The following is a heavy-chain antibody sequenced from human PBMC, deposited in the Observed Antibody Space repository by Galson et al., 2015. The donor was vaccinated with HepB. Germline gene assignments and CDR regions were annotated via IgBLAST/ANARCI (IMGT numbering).Heavy chain of an antibody. CDR2: ISSSSSYI. Sequence: SLRLSCAASGFTFSSYSMNWVRQAPGKGLEWVSSISSSSSYIYYADPVKGRFTISRDNAKNSLYLQMNSLRAEDTAVYYCAREEGGMVRGPTTYYYYYGMDVWGQGTTVTVSS. V-gene: IGHV3-21*01. D-gene: IGHD3-10*01. CDR1: GFTFSSYS. CDR3: AREEGGMVRGPTTYYYYYGMDV. J-gene: IGHJ6*02.